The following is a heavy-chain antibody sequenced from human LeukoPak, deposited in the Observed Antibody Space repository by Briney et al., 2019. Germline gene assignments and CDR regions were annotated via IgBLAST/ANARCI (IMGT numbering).Heavy chain of an antibody. Sequence: QPGGTLRLSCAASGFTFSSYGMHWVRQAPGKGLEWVAFIRYDGSNKYYADSVKGRFTISRDNSKNTLYLQMNRLRAEDTAVYYCAQDSGYSYGYYPDYWGQGTLVTVSS. V-gene: IGHV3-30*02. CDR3: AQDSGYSYGYYPDY. CDR1: GFTFSSYG. J-gene: IGHJ4*02. CDR2: IRYDGSNK. D-gene: IGHD5-18*01.